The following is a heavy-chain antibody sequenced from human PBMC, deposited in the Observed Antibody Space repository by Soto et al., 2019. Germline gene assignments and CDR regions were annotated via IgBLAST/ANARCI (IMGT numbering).Heavy chain of an antibody. V-gene: IGHV4-39*01. CDR3: ARHEIAVAGTIITKWFDR. CDR1: GGSISSSSYY. D-gene: IGHD6-19*01. CDR2: IYYSGST. Sequence: PSETMSLTCTVSGGSISSSSYYWGWIRQPPGKGLEWIGSIYYSGSTYYNPSLKSRVTISVDTSKNQFSLKLSSVTAADTAVYDCARHEIAVAGTIITKWFDRRGQRTPVSV. J-gene: IGHJ5*02.